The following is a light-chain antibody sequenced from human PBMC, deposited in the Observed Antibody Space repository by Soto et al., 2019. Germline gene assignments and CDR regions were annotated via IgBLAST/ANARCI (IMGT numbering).Light chain of an antibody. CDR2: DVS. CDR3: SSYTSSGTRV. J-gene: IGLJ1*01. CDR1: SSDVGGYNY. V-gene: IGLV2-14*01. Sequence: QSVLTQPASVSASPGQSIAISCTGTSSDVGGYNYVSWYQQNPGKAPKLMIYDVSNRPSGVSNRFSGSKSGNTASLTISGLQDEDEADYYCSSYTSSGTRVFGTGTKVTVL.